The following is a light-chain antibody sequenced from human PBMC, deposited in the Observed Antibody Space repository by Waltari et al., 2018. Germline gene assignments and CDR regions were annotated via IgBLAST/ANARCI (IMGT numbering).Light chain of an antibody. CDR1: QSVSSSY. CDR2: GAS. CDR3: QQYGSAPRT. Sequence: EIELTQSPGTLSLSPGERATLSCRASQSVSSSYLAWYQQKPGQALRLLIYGASSRATGIADRFSGSGSGTDFTLTVSRLEPEDFAVYYCQQYGSAPRTFGQGTKVEIK. J-gene: IGKJ1*01. V-gene: IGKV3-20*01.